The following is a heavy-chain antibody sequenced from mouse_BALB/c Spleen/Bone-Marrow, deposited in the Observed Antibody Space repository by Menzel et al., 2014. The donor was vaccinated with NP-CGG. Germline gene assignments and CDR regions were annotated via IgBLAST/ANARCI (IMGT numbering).Heavy chain of an antibody. J-gene: IGHJ3*01. CDR1: GFSLTSYG. D-gene: IGHD3-1*01. CDR2: IWAGEST. Sequence: QVQLKESGPGLVAPSQSLSITCTVSGFSLTSYGVHWVRQPPGKGLEWLGVIWAGESTNYNSALMSRLSISKDNSKSQVFLKMNSLQTDDTATYYCARDRGPPYWGQGTLVTVSA. V-gene: IGHV2-9*02. CDR3: ARDRGPPY.